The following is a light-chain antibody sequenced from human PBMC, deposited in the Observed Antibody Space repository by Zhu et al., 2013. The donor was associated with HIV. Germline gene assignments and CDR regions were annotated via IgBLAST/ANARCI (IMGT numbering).Light chain of an antibody. CDR2: GAY. CDR3: QQYGLPPDT. Sequence: EIVMTQSPATLSVSPGERATLSCRASQSVSSNLAWYQQKPGQAPRLLIYGAYTRATNIPARFSGSGSGTEFTLTISSLQSEDFAVYYCQQYGLPPDTFGQGTRLDFK. J-gene: IGKJ5*01. V-gene: IGKV3-15*01. CDR1: QSVSSN.